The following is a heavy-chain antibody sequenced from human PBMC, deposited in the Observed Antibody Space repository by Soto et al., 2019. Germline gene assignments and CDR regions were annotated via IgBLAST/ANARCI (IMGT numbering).Heavy chain of an antibody. D-gene: IGHD3-3*01. Sequence: QVPLQESGPGLVKPSETLSLTCTVSGDSMSPFYWNWIRQSRGKGLEWIGYIYYSGNTNYNPSLKSRVAISVDTSKNQFYLKLSSVTAADTAVYYCARGVYDYWSGYYAGSGLDVWGQGTTVTVSS. J-gene: IGHJ6*02. V-gene: IGHV4-59*13. CDR2: IYYSGNT. CDR3: ARGVYDYWSGYYAGSGLDV. CDR1: GDSMSPFY.